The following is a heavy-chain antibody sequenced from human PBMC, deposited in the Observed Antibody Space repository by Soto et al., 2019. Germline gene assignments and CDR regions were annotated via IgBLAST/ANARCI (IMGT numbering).Heavy chain of an antibody. D-gene: IGHD7-27*01. CDR2: ISYDGSNK. J-gene: IGHJ4*02. V-gene: IGHV3-30*18. Sequence: SLRLSCSASGFTFSSYGMHWVRQAPGKGLEWVAVISYDGSNKYYADSVKGRFTISRDNSKNTLYLQMNSLRAEDTAVYYCAKDWGLSFDYWGQVPLVTVSS. CDR3: AKDWGLSFDY. CDR1: GFTFSSYG.